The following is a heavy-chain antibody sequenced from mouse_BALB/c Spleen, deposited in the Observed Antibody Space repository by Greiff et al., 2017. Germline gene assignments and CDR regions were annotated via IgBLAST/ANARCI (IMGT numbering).Heavy chain of an antibody. Sequence: EVMLVESGAELVRPGALVKLSCKASGFNIKDYYMHWVKQRPEQGLEWIGWIDPENGNTIYDPKFQGKASITADTSSNTAYLQLSSLTSEDTAVYYCAMITTFAYWGQGTLVTVSA. CDR3: AMITTFAY. CDR2: IDPENGNT. V-gene: IGHV14-1*02. D-gene: IGHD2-4*01. J-gene: IGHJ3*01. CDR1: GFNIKDYY.